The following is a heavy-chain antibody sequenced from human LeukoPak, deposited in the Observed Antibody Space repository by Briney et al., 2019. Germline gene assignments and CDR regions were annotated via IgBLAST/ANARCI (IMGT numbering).Heavy chain of an antibody. CDR3: ARDSSDPYDYSNY. D-gene: IGHD4-11*01. CDR1: GGSISSSSYY. CDR2: IYHSGST. J-gene: IGHJ4*02. V-gene: IGHV4-39*07. Sequence: TSETLSLTCTVSGGSISSSSYYWDWIRQPPGKGLEWIGEIYHSGSTNYNPSLKSRVTISVDKSKNQFSLKLSSVTAADTAVYYCARDSSDPYDYSNYWGQGTLVTVSS.